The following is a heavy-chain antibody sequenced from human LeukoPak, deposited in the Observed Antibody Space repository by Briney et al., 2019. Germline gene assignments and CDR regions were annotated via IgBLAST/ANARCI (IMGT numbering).Heavy chain of an antibody. V-gene: IGHV3-23*01. Sequence: PGGSLRLSCAASGYTFDDYAMHWVRQAPGKGLEWVSAISCSGGSTYYADSLKGRFNISRDNSKNTLYLQMNSLRAEDTAVYYCAKDGLEAAAEKWGQGTLVTVSS. CDR3: AKDGLEAAAEK. J-gene: IGHJ4*02. CDR1: GYTFDDYA. CDR2: ISCSGGST. D-gene: IGHD6-13*01.